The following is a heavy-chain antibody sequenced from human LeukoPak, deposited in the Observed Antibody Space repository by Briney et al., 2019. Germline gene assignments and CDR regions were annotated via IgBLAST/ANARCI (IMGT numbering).Heavy chain of an antibody. D-gene: IGHD3-10*01. V-gene: IGHV4-34*01. CDR2: INHSGST. CDR3: ARGSATMVRGVIAFLDY. Sequence: SETLSVTCAVYGGSFSGYYWSWIRQPRGKGLEWIGEINHSGSTNYNPSLKSRVTISVDTSKNQFSLKLSSVTAADTAVYYCARGSATMVRGVIAFLDYWGQGTLVTVSS. CDR1: GGSFSGYY. J-gene: IGHJ4*02.